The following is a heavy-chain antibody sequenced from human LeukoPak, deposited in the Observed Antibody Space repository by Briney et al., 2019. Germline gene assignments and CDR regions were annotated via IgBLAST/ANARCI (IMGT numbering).Heavy chain of an antibody. J-gene: IGHJ3*02. Sequence: GGSLRLSCAASGFTFSSYSMNWVRQAPGKGLEWVSSISSSSSYIYYADSVKGRFTISRDNAKNSLYLQMNSLRAEDTAVYYCARYSYYDFWSGRKAFDIWGQGTMVTVSS. D-gene: IGHD3-3*01. V-gene: IGHV3-21*01. CDR3: ARYSYYDFWSGRKAFDI. CDR2: ISSSSSYI. CDR1: GFTFSSYS.